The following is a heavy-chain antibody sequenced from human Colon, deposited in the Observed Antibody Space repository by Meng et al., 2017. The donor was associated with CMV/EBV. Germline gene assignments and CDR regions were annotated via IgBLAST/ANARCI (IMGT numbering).Heavy chain of an antibody. J-gene: IGHJ4*02. CDR1: GFTFSSYS. Sequence: GGSLRLSCAASGFTFSSYSMNWVRQAPGKGLEWVSSISSRKSHIYYADSVKGRFTISRDDAQNSLSLQMNSLRVEDSAVYYCARVEGSVTSPLDYWGQGTLVTVSS. CDR3: ARVEGSVTSPLDY. D-gene: IGHD4-17*01. CDR2: ISSRKSHI. V-gene: IGHV3-21*01.